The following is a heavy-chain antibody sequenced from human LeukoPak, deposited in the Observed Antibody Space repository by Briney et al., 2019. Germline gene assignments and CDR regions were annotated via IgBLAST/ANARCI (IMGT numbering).Heavy chain of an antibody. Sequence: GGSPRLSCAASGFTFSSYAMHWVRQAPGKGLEWVAVISYDGSNKYYADSVKGRFTISRDNSKNTLYLQMNSLRAEDTAVYYCARGGVVVTDLDYWGQGTLVTVSS. D-gene: IGHD2-21*02. CDR1: GFTFSSYA. CDR2: ISYDGSNK. V-gene: IGHV3-30*04. CDR3: ARGGVVVTDLDY. J-gene: IGHJ4*02.